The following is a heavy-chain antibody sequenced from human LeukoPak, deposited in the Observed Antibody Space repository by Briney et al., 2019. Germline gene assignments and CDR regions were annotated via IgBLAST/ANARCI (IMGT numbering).Heavy chain of an antibody. V-gene: IGHV1-2*06. J-gene: IGHJ5*02. CDR1: GYTFTGYY. D-gene: IGHD6-13*01. CDR2: INPNSGGT. Sequence: GASVKVSCKASGYTFTGYYMHWVRQAPGQGLEWRGRINPNSGGTNYAQKFQGRVTMTRDTSISTAYMELSRLRSDDTAVYYCVGGDSSSWYAGYQPRRYNWFDPWGQGTLVTVSS. CDR3: VGGDSSSWYAGYQPRRYNWFDP.